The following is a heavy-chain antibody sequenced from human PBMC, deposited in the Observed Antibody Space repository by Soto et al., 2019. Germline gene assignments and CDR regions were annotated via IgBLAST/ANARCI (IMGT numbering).Heavy chain of an antibody. J-gene: IGHJ5*02. CDR1: GGSFSGYY. D-gene: IGHD3-3*01. V-gene: IGHV4-34*01. CDR3: ARAISGVLLRFLEWTKQGTTYNWFDP. CDR2: INHSGST. Sequence: SETLSLTCAVYGGSFSGYYWSWIRQPPGKGLEWIGEINHSGSTNYNPSLKSRVTISVDTSKNQFSLKLSSVTAADTAVYYCARAISGVLLRFLEWTKQGTTYNWFDPWGQGTLVNVSS.